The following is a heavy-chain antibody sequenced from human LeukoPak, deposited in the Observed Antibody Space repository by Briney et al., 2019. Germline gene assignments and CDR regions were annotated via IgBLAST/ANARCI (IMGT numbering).Heavy chain of an antibody. CDR1: GFTVSSNY. D-gene: IGHD1-26*01. CDR3: ARDTTGSYYNYFDY. V-gene: IGHV3-66*01. Sequence: GGSLRLSCAVSGFTVSSNYVSWVRQAPGKGLEWVACIYSGGTTYYADSVKRRFAIARDDSKNTEYLQMNSLRAEDTGVYYCARDTTGSYYNYFDYWGQGTLVTVSS. J-gene: IGHJ4*02. CDR2: IYSGGTT.